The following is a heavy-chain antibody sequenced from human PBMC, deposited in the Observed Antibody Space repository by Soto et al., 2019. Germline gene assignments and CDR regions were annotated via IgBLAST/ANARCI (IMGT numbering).Heavy chain of an antibody. V-gene: IGHV1-69*01. Sequence: QVQLVQSGAEVKKPGSSVKVSCKASGGTFSSYAISWVRQAPGQGLEWMGGIIPIFGTANYAQKFQGRVTITADESTSTAYMELSSVRGEYTAVYYCASTLNKYYYVSSGYLYFDDWGQGTLVTVSS. CDR3: ASTLNKYYYVSSGYLYFDD. J-gene: IGHJ4*02. CDR2: IIPIFGTA. CDR1: GGTFSSYA. D-gene: IGHD3-22*01.